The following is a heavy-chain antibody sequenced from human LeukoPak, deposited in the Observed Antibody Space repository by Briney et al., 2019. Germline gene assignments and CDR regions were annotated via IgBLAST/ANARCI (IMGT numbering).Heavy chain of an antibody. V-gene: IGHV1-2*02. CDR1: GYTFTGYY. D-gene: IGHD3-10*01. Sequence: GASVKVSCKASGYTFTGYYMHWVRQAPGQGLEWMGWINPNSGGTNYAQKFQGRVTMTRDTSISTAYMELSRLRYDDTAVYYCARRGLYGSGSYYVVWFDPWGQGTLVTVSS. CDR3: ARRGLYGSGSYYVVWFDP. J-gene: IGHJ5*02. CDR2: INPNSGGT.